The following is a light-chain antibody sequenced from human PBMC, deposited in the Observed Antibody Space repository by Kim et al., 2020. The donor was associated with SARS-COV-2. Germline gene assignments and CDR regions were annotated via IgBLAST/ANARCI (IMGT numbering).Light chain of an antibody. CDR2: DAS. J-gene: IGKJ5*01. Sequence: LSASVGDRVTITCRASQTISTDLTWYQQKPGKAPKLLIYDASSLQSGVPSRFSGSGSGTDFTLTISNLQPEDFATYYCQQSYNLITFGQGTRLEI. CDR3: QQSYNLIT. V-gene: IGKV1-39*01. CDR1: QTISTD.